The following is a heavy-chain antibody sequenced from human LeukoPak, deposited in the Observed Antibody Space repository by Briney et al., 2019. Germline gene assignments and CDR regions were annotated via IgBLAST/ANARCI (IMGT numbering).Heavy chain of an antibody. V-gene: IGHV4-39*07. J-gene: IGHJ4*02. CDR1: GGSISSSSYY. Sequence: PSETLSLTCTVSGGSISSSSYYWGWIRQPPGKGLEWIGSIYYSGSTYYNPSLKSRVTISVDTSKNQFSLKLSSVTAADTAVYYCARDWRLPSTLDYWGQGTLVTVSS. CDR2: IYYSGST. CDR3: ARDWRLPSTLDY. D-gene: IGHD6-25*01.